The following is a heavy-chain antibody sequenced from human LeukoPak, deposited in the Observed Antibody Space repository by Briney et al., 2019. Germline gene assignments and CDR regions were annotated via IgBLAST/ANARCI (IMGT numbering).Heavy chain of an antibody. D-gene: IGHD2-2*01. CDR1: GGSISSSSYY. CDR2: IYYSGST. CDR3: AREARDFVVVPALDPDGMDV. Sequence: SETLSLTCTVSGGSISSSSYYWGWIRQPPGKGLEWIGSIYYSGSTYNNPSLKSRVTISVDTSKNQFSLKLSSVTAADTAVYYCAREARDFVVVPALDPDGMDVWGQGTTVTVSS. V-gene: IGHV4-39*02. J-gene: IGHJ6*02.